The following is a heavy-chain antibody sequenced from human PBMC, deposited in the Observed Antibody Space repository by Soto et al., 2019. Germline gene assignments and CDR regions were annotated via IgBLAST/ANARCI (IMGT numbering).Heavy chain of an antibody. CDR2: INAGNGNT. D-gene: IGHD3-3*01. V-gene: IGHV1-3*01. J-gene: IGHJ4*02. CDR1: GYTFTSYA. CDR3: ARAYYDFWSGYYNY. Sequence: GASVKVSCKASGYTFTSYAMHWVRQAPGQRLEWMGWINAGNGNTKYSQKFQGRVTITRDTSASTSYMELSSLRSEDTAVYYCARAYYDFWSGYYNYWGQGTLVTVSS.